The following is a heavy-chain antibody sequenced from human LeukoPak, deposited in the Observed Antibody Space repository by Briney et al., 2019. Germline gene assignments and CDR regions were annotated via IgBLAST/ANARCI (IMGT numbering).Heavy chain of an antibody. CDR2: IYYSGST. CDR1: GGSISSSSYY. V-gene: IGHV4-39*07. CDR3: ARDFVIEYSSSSVKYYFDY. Sequence: SETLSLTCTVSGGSISSSSYYWGWIRQPPGKGLEWIGSIYYSGSTYYNPSLKSRVTISVDTSKNQFSLKLSSVTAADTAVYYCARDFVIEYSSSSVKYYFDYWGQGTLVTVSS. D-gene: IGHD6-6*01. J-gene: IGHJ4*02.